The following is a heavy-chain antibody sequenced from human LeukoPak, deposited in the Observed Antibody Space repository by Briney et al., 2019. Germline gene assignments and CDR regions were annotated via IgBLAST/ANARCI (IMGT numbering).Heavy chain of an antibody. CDR3: ARVPGSTVMPPHYLDY. D-gene: IGHD4-17*01. J-gene: IGHJ4*02. CDR1: GDSISTSSYF. V-gene: IGHV4-39*07. Sequence: SETLSLTCTVSGDSISTSSYFWGWIRQPPGKGLEWIGSIYYSGSTYYNPSLKSRVTISVDTSKNQFSLKLSSVTAADTAVYYCARVPGSTVMPPHYLDYWGQGTLVTVSS. CDR2: IYYSGST.